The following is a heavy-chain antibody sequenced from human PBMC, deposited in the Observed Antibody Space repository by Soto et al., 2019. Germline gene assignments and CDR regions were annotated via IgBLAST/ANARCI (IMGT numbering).Heavy chain of an antibody. CDR3: AAQATGYFVPFDF. J-gene: IGHJ4*02. D-gene: IGHD3-22*01. Sequence: EVQLLESGGGLVQPGGSLRLSCAASGFSFSTCAVSWVRQAPGKGLEWVSSISASGDTTHYAKYVRGRFTISRDNSRNTLHLQMSSLTAEDTAIHSCAAQATGYFVPFDFWGRGTLVTVSS. CDR1: GFSFSTCA. CDR2: ISASGDTT. V-gene: IGHV3-23*01.